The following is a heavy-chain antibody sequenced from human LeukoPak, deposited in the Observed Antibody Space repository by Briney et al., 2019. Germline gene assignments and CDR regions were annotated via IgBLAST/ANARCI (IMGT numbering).Heavy chain of an antibody. CDR1: GGSISSSSYY. Sequence: PSETLSLTRTVSGGSISSSSYYWGWIRQPPGKGLEWIGSIYYSGSTYYNPSLKSRVTISVDTSKNQFSLKLSSVTAADTAVYYCASPPAGSFGELYAFDIWGQGTMVTVSS. D-gene: IGHD3-10*01. CDR2: IYYSGST. V-gene: IGHV4-39*07. CDR3: ASPPAGSFGELYAFDI. J-gene: IGHJ3*02.